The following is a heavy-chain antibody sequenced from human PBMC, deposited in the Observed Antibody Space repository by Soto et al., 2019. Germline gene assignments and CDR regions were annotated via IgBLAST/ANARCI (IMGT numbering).Heavy chain of an antibody. CDR1: GYSFTSYW. CDR2: IYPGDSDT. D-gene: IGHD6-6*01. Sequence: GESLKISCKGSGYSFTSYWIGWVRQMPGKGLEWMGIIYPGDSDTRYSPSFQGQVTISADKSISTAYLQWSSLKASDTAMYYCARHLEMPGSSGLGYYYYMDVWGKGTTVTVSS. CDR3: ARHLEMPGSSGLGYYYYMDV. J-gene: IGHJ6*03. V-gene: IGHV5-51*01.